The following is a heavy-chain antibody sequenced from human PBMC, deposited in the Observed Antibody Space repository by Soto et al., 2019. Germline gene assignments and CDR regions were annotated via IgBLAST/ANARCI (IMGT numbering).Heavy chain of an antibody. Sequence: PSGTLSLTCTVSGGSISSYYWSWIRQPPGKGLEWIGYIYYSGSTNYNPSLKSRVTISVDTSKNQFSLKLSSVTAADTAAKHYGMDVWGQGTTVTVSS. V-gene: IGHV4-59*01. CDR3: GMDV. CDR1: GGSISSYY. J-gene: IGHJ6*02. CDR2: IYYSGST.